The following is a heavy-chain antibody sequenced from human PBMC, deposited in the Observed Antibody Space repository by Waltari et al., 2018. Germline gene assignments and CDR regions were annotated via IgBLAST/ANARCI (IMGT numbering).Heavy chain of an antibody. D-gene: IGHD1-7*01. CDR1: GYSISSGYY. V-gene: IGHV4-38-2*02. J-gene: IGHJ4*02. CDR3: ARDWLNNWNSPTKYMSRFDY. Sequence: QVQLQESGPGLVKPSETLSLTCAVSGYSISSGYYWGWIRQPPGKGLEWIGRYYHSGSTSYNPSLKSSVTISVDTSKNQFALKLGAVTAADTAVYYCARDWLNNWNSPTKYMSRFDYWGQGTLVTVSS. CDR2: YYHSGST.